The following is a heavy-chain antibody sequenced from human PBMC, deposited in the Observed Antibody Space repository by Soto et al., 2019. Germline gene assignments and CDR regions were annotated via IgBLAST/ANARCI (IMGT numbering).Heavy chain of an antibody. Sequence: SVKVSCKASGGTFSSYAISWVRQAPGQGLEWMGGIIPIFGTANYAQKFQGRVTITADESTSTAYMELSSVTAADTAVYYCARGNSASDYYDSSGYYYFDYWGQGTLVTVSS. CDR1: GGTFSSYA. J-gene: IGHJ4*02. D-gene: IGHD3-22*01. CDR2: IIPIFGTA. CDR3: ARGNSASDYYDSSGYYYFDY. V-gene: IGHV1-69*13.